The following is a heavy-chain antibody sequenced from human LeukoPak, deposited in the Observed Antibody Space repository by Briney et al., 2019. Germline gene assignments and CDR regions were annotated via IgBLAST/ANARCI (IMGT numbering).Heavy chain of an antibody. Sequence: ASVKVSCKASGYTFTGYYMHWVRQAPGQGLEWMGWINPNSGGTNYAQKFQGRVTMTRDTSISTAYMELSRLRSDDTAVYYCARSIVPAATERTEYYDSSGYYYGDAFDIWGQGTMVTVSS. V-gene: IGHV1-2*02. CDR2: INPNSGGT. CDR3: ARSIVPAATERTEYYDSSGYYYGDAFDI. D-gene: IGHD3-22*01. J-gene: IGHJ3*02. CDR1: GYTFTGYY.